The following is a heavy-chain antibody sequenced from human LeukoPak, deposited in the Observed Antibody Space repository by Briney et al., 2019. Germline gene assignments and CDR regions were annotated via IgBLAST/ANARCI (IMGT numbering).Heavy chain of an antibody. CDR2: IKHDGSEK. V-gene: IGHV3-7*03. D-gene: IGHD1-26*01. CDR3: VKDSPPRYSGSPPAY. Sequence: PGGSLRLSCAASGFIFTNYFMSWVRQAPGKGLEWVASIKHDGSEKYYVDSVRGRFTISRDNAKNSLYLQMNSRRADDTAVYYCVKDSPPRYSGSPPAYWGQGTLVTVSS. J-gene: IGHJ4*02. CDR1: GFIFTNYF.